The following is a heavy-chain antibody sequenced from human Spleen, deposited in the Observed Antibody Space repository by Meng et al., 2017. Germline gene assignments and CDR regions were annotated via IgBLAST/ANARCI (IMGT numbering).Heavy chain of an antibody. V-gene: IGHV3-48*03. CDR3: ARKDGDYGYYYYYGMDV. J-gene: IGHJ6*02. CDR1: GFTFSSYA. D-gene: IGHD4-17*01. Sequence: GGSLRLSCAASGFTFSSYAMNWVRQAPGKGLEWVSYISSSGSTIYYADSVKGRFTISRDNAKNSLYLQMNSLRAEDTAVYYCARKDGDYGYYYYYGMDVWGQGTTVTVSS. CDR2: ISSSGSTI.